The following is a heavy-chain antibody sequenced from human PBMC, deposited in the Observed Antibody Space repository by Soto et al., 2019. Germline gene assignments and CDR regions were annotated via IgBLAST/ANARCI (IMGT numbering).Heavy chain of an antibody. Sequence: EVQLVESGGGLVKPGGSLRLSCAASGITLSNAWMTWVRQAPGKGLEWVGRIKSKADGSTTEYGSPVKDRFIITRDDLENTLDLQMHSLKTEDTAVYYCATPRPGTHGYGYWGQGTLVTVSS. CDR2: IKSKADGSTT. V-gene: IGHV3-15*01. J-gene: IGHJ4*02. CDR3: ATPRPGTHGYGY. CDR1: GITLSNAW. D-gene: IGHD5-18*01.